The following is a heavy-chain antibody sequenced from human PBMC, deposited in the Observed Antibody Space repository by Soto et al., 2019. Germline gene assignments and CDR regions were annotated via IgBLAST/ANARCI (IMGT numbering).Heavy chain of an antibody. V-gene: IGHV3-48*01. CDR2: FGDTSSNI. D-gene: IGHD3-16*01. J-gene: IGHJ4*02. Sequence: EAQLVESGGGLVQPGGPLRLSCAASGFAFSTLGMNWVRRAPGKGLEWVSHFGDTSSNILYADSGKGRFTISRDNAKNSLYLQMNSLRAEDTAIYYCAGSLRLGGYWGQGTLVTVSS. CDR3: AGSLRLGGY. CDR1: GFAFSTLG.